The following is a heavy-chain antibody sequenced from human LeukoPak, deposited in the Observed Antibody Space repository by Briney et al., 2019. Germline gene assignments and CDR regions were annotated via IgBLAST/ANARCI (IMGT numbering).Heavy chain of an antibody. V-gene: IGHV1-2*02. CDR3: AAAGIINHYYYYGMDV. CDR2: INPNSGGT. CDR1: GYTFTGYY. D-gene: IGHD6-13*01. J-gene: IGHJ6*02. Sequence: ASVKVSCKASGYTFTGYYMHWVRPAPGQGLEWMGWINPNSGGTNYAQKFQGRVTMTRDTSISTAYMELSRLRSDDTAVYYCAAAGIINHYYYYGMDVWGQGTTVTVSS.